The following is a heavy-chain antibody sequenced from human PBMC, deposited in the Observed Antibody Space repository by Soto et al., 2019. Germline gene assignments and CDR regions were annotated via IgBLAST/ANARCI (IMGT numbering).Heavy chain of an antibody. Sequence: VQLVESGGGVVQPGRSLRLSCAASGFTFSSYGMHWVRQAPGKGLEWVAVISYDGSNKYYADSVKGRFTISRDNSKNTLYLQMNSLRAEDTAVYYCAKDDDGWYDYWGQGTLVTVSS. J-gene: IGHJ4*02. CDR1: GFTFSSYG. V-gene: IGHV3-30*18. CDR3: AKDDDGWYDY. D-gene: IGHD6-19*01. CDR2: ISYDGSNK.